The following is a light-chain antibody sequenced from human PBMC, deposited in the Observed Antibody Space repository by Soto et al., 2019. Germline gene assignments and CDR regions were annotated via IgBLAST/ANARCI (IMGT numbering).Light chain of an antibody. V-gene: IGLV2-14*01. J-gene: IGLJ1*01. CDR3: TSYTSSSSLYV. Sequence: QSALTQPASVSRSPGQSITISCTGTSGDVGGYYYVSWYQHHPGKAPKLMIYEVSNRPSGVSNRFSGSKSGNTASLTISGLQAEDEADYYCTSYTSSSSLYVFGTGTKLTVL. CDR1: SGDVGGYYY. CDR2: EVS.